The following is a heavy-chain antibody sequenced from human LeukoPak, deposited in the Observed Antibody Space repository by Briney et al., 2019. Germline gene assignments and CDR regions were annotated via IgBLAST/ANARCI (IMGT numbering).Heavy chain of an antibody. Sequence: SQTLSLTCTVSGGSISSGSYYWSWIRQPAGKGLEWIGRIYTSGSTNYNPSLKSRVTISVDTSKNQFSLKLSSVTAADPAVYYCARSYGDYGMTFDYWGQGTLVTVSS. V-gene: IGHV4-61*02. D-gene: IGHD4-17*01. CDR3: ARSYGDYGMTFDY. CDR2: IYTSGST. CDR1: GGSISSGSYY. J-gene: IGHJ4*02.